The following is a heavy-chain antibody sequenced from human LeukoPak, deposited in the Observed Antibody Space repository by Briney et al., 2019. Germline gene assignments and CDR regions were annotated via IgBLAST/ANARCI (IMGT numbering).Heavy chain of an antibody. CDR1: GFTFSDYY. CDR3: ARVLSGAFDI. V-gene: IGHV3-7*04. Sequence: PGGSLRLSCAAYGFTFSDYYMSWIRQAPGKGLEWVANIKQDGSEKYYVDSVKGRFTISRDNAKNSLYLQMNSLRAEDTAVYYCARVLSGAFDIWGQGTMVTVSS. J-gene: IGHJ3*02. CDR2: IKQDGSEK. D-gene: IGHD3-10*01.